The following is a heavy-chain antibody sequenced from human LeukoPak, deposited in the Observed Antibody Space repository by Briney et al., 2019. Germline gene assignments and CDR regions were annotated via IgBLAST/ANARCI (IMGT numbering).Heavy chain of an antibody. V-gene: IGHV1-2*02. CDR1: GYTFTGFY. J-gene: IGHJ5*02. Sequence: GASVKVSCKASGYTFTGFYIHWVRQAPGEGPQWMGWVNPNSGGTNYAKKFQGRVTLTRDTSIITAYMELSSLRSDDTAVYYCATSDLRFGFGDWFDPWGQGTLVTVSS. CDR3: ATSDLRFGFGDWFDP. CDR2: VNPNSGGT. D-gene: IGHD3-10*01.